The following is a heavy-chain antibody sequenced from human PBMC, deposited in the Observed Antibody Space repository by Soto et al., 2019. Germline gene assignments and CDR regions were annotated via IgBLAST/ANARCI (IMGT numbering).Heavy chain of an antibody. V-gene: IGHV4-34*01. J-gene: IGHJ4*02. D-gene: IGHD2-2*01. Sequence: NPSETLSLTCAVYGGSFSGYYWRWIRQPPGKGLEWIGEINHSGGTNYNPSLKSRVTISVDTSKNQFSLKLSSVTAADTAVYYCARGGPGGSSTKTPRQWLVGTRRFDYWGQGTLVTVSS. CDR2: INHSGGT. CDR1: GGSFSGYY. CDR3: ARGGPGGSSTKTPRQWLVGTRRFDY.